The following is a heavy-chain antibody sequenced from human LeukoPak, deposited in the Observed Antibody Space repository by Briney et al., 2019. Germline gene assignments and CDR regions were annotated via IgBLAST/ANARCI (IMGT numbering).Heavy chain of an antibody. Sequence: PGGSLRLSCAASGFTFNNAWMSWVRQAPGKGLEWVSAISGSGGSTYYADSVKGRFTISRDNSKNTLYLQMNSLRAEDTAVYYCAKDGLVRLAAAGIQEWRYFDYWGQGTLVTVSS. CDR2: ISGSGGST. CDR3: AKDGLVRLAAAGIQEWRYFDY. CDR1: GFTFNNAW. D-gene: IGHD6-13*01. V-gene: IGHV3-23*01. J-gene: IGHJ4*02.